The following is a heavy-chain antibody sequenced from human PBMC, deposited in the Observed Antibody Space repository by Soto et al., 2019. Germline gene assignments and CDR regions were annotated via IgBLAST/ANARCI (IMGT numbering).Heavy chain of an antibody. CDR2: INHSGST. D-gene: IGHD3-10*01. Sequence: SGTLSLSCAVQRASCNGYCSSLIRQPPGKGLEWIGEINHSGSTNYNPSLKSRVTISVDTSKNQFSLKLSSVTAADTAVYYCARGPIGYLDYWGQGTLVTVSS. CDR1: RASCNGYC. V-gene: IGHV4-34*01. CDR3: ARGPIGYLDY. J-gene: IGHJ4*02.